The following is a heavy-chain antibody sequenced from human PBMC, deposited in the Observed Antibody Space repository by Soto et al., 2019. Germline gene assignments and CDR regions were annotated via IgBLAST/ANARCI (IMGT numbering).Heavy chain of an antibody. CDR3: SRDAWGGP. J-gene: IGHJ5*02. D-gene: IGHD3-10*01. CDR2: INSDGTTT. CDR1: GFNFNDYY. Sequence: LRLSCEASGFNFNDYYMSWIRQAPGKGLEWVSDINSDGTTTHYADSVKGRFTISRDNAKNSLYLQMVSLRVDDTAVYYCSRDAWGGPSGQGTLVTVSS. V-gene: IGHV3-11*01.